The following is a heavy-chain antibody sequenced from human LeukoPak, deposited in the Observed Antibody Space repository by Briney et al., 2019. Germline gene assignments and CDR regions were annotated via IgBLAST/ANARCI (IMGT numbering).Heavy chain of an antibody. J-gene: IGHJ3*02. CDR1: GGTFSSYA. V-gene: IGHV1-69*13. Sequence: ASVKVSCKASGGTFSSYAISWVRQAPGQGLEWMGGIIPIFGTANYAQKFQGRVTITADESTSTAYMELSSLRSEDTAVYYCAFGVVVPAAMNAFDIWGQGTMVTVSS. D-gene: IGHD2-2*01. CDR2: IIPIFGTA. CDR3: AFGVVVPAAMNAFDI.